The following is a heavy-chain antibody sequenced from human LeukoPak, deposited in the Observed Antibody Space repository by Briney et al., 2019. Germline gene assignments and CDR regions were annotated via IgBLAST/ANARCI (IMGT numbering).Heavy chain of an antibody. CDR3: ARVRTPRWGFDY. CDR2: IGTVGDT. V-gene: IGHV3-13*01. D-gene: IGHD1/OR15-1a*01. CDR1: GFTFRSSD. J-gene: IGHJ4*02. Sequence: GGSLRLSCAASGFTFRSSDMHWVRQPPGKGLEWVSAIGTVGDTYYPDSVKGRFTISREDAKNSLYLQMNSLRAEDTAVYYCARVRTPRWGFDYWGQGTLVTVSS.